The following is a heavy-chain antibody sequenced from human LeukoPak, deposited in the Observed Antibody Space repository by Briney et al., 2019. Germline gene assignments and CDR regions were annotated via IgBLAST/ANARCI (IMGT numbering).Heavy chain of an antibody. CDR3: AKAASVTLVRGAPA. CDR2: IRNDGSNK. V-gene: IGHV3-30*02. Sequence: GGSLRLSCATSGFTFNNYGMHWVRQAPGKGREWVAFIRNDGSNKYYADSVKGRFTISRDNPKNTLYLQMNSLRAEDTAVYYCAKAASVTLVRGAPAWGQGTLVTVSS. D-gene: IGHD3-10*01. CDR1: GFTFNNYG. J-gene: IGHJ5*02.